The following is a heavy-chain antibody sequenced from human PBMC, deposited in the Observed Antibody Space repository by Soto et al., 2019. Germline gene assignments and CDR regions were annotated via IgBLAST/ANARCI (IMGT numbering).Heavy chain of an antibody. CDR1: GGSISSYY. J-gene: IGHJ6*03. V-gene: IGHV4-34*01. CDR3: ASSFSGSYLYYYYYYMDV. D-gene: IGHD3-10*01. CDR2: INHSGST. Sequence: SETLSLTCTVSGGSISSYYWSWIHQPPGKGLEWIGEINHSGSTNYNPSLKSRVTISVDTSKNQFSLKLSSVTAADTAVYYCASSFSGSYLYYYYYYMDVWGKGTTVTVSS.